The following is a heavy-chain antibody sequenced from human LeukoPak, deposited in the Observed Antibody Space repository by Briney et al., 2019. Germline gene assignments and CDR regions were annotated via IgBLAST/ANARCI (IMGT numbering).Heavy chain of an antibody. CDR2: INQDGSEE. Sequence: GGSLRLSCAAPGFTFSNYWMSWVRQAPGKGLEWVAHINQDGSEEHYMDSVRARFIISRDNAKNSLSLQMDSLRAEDTAVYYCVRDGGVSGYDLLDYWGQGTLATVSS. CDR3: VRDGGVSGYDLLDY. J-gene: IGHJ4*02. CDR1: GFTFSNYW. D-gene: IGHD5-12*01. V-gene: IGHV3-7*01.